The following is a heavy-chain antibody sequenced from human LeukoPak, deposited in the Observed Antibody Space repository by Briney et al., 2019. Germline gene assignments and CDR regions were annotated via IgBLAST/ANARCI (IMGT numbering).Heavy chain of an antibody. CDR3: ARLLLYTSSWYPGWFDP. D-gene: IGHD6-13*01. CDR2: IYYSGST. Sequence: SETLSLTCTVSGGSISNSNYYWGWIRQPPGKGLEWIGIIYYSGSTSYSPSLKSRVTISVDTSKNQFSLKLSSVTAADTAVYYCARLLLYTSSWYPGWFDPWGQGTLVTVSS. CDR1: GGSISNSNYY. J-gene: IGHJ5*02. V-gene: IGHV4-39*01.